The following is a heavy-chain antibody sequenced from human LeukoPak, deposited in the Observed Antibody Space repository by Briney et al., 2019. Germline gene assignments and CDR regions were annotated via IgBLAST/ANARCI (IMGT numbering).Heavy chain of an antibody. J-gene: IGHJ3*02. CDR3: ARHPAYSSSSRQGVGDAFDI. CDR2: IYPGDSDT. V-gene: IGHV5-51*01. Sequence: GESLKISCKGSGYSFTSYWIGWVRQMPGKGLEWMGIIYPGDSDTRYSPSFQGQVTISADKSISTAYLQWSRLKASDTAMYYCARHPAYSSSSRQGVGDAFDIWGQGTMVTVSS. CDR1: GYSFTSYW. D-gene: IGHD6-13*01.